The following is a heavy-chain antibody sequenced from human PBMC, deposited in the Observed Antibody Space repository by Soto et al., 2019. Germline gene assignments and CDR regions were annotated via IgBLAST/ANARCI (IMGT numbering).Heavy chain of an antibody. J-gene: IGHJ4*02. CDR1: DGSISSGDYY. V-gene: IGHV4-30-4*01. D-gene: IGHD6-13*01. CDR3: ARDVREYSSSWYYFDY. Sequence: TSETLSLTCTVSDGSISSGDYYWSWIRQPPGKGLEWIGYIYSSGSTYYNPSLKSRVTISVDTSKNQFSLKLSSVTAADTAVYYCARDVREYSSSWYYFDYWGQGTLVTVSS. CDR2: IYSSGST.